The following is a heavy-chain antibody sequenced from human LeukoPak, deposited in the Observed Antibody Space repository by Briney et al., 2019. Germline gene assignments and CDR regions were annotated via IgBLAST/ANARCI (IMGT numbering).Heavy chain of an antibody. J-gene: IGHJ4*02. CDR3: AKEDPGIRRTTNFDY. Sequence: GGSLGLSCAASGFTFSSYAMTWVRQAPGKGLEWVSAISGSGTNTYYGDSVKGRFIISRDNSKNTLYLQMNSLRAEDTAVYYCAKEDPGIRRTTNFDYWGQGTLVTVSS. CDR1: GFTFSSYA. D-gene: IGHD1-14*01. CDR2: ISGSGTNT. V-gene: IGHV3-23*01.